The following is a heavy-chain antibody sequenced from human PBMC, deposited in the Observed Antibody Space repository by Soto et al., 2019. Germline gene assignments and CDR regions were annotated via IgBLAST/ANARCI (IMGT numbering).Heavy chain of an antibody. Sequence: QVQLQQWGAGLLKPSETLSLTCAVYGGSFSGYYWSWIRQPPGKGLEWIGEINHSGSTNYNPSLKSRVTISVDTSKNQFSLKLSSVTAADTAVYYCARAQSSRTHYYYYGMDVWGQGTTVTVSS. V-gene: IGHV4-34*01. CDR1: GGSFSGYY. D-gene: IGHD3-10*01. J-gene: IGHJ6*02. CDR2: INHSGST. CDR3: ARAQSSRTHYYYYGMDV.